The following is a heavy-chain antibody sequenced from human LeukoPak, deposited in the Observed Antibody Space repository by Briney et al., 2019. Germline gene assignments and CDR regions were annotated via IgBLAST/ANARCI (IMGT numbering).Heavy chain of an antibody. D-gene: IGHD4-17*01. V-gene: IGHV3-74*01. J-gene: IGHJ4*02. CDR1: GFPFSSYA. CDR3: ARASTTVPNLLDH. Sequence: PGGSLRLSCSASGFPFSSYAMHWVRQAPGKGLVWVARIKGDGSSTIYADSVKGRFTISRDNSKNTLYLQTSSLRAEDTAVYYCARASTTVPNLLDHWGRGTLVTVSS. CDR2: IKGDGSST.